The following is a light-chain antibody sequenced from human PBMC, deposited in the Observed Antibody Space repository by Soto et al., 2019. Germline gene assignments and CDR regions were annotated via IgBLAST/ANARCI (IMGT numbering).Light chain of an antibody. CDR3: QQFNSYPIT. CDR2: TAS. CDR1: QDISYY. J-gene: IGKJ5*01. Sequence: DIQLTQSPSFLSASVGDRVTITCRASQDISYYLAWYQQKRGKAPKLLIYTASTLQSGVPSRFSGSGSGTEFTLSISSLQPEDFATYYFQQFNSYPITFGQGTRLEIK. V-gene: IGKV1-9*01.